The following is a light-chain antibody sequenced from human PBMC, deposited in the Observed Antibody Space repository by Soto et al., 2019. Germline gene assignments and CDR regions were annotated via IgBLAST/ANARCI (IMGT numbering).Light chain of an antibody. CDR2: EVS. CDR3: SSNTSGSIWV. Sequence: QSALTQPASVSGSPGQSITISCTGTSSDVGDYNFVSWYQQLPGKAPKLMIYEVSHRPSGVSNRFSGSKSGNTASLTISGLLAEDEANYYCSSNTSGSIWVFGGGTKLTVL. V-gene: IGLV2-14*03. CDR1: SSDVGDYNF. J-gene: IGLJ3*02.